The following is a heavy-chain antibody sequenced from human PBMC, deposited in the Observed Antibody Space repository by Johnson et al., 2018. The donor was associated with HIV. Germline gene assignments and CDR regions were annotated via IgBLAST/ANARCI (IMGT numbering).Heavy chain of an antibody. CDR1: GFTFDDYG. Sequence: VQLVESGGGVVRPGGSLRLSCAASGFTFDDYGMSWVRQGPGKGLEWVSGINWNGGSTGYADSVKGRFTISRDNSKNTLYLQMNSLRAEDTAVYYCARDSPWELTAFDIWGQGTMVTVSS. J-gene: IGHJ3*02. CDR3: ARDSPWELTAFDI. CDR2: INWNGGST. D-gene: IGHD1-26*01. V-gene: IGHV3-20*04.